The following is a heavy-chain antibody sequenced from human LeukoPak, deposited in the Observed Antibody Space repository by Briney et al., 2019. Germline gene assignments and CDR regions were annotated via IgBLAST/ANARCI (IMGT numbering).Heavy chain of an antibody. J-gene: IGHJ4*02. CDR2: IYHSGST. CDR3: ARDLSSYFDY. D-gene: IGHD2-2*01. V-gene: IGHV4-59*01. Sequence: SETLSLTCTVSGGSISSYYWSWIRQPPGRGLVWIGYIYHSGSTNYNPSLKSRVTISVDTSKNQFSLKLSSVTAADTAVYYCARDLSSYFDYWGQGTLVTVSS. CDR1: GGSISSYY.